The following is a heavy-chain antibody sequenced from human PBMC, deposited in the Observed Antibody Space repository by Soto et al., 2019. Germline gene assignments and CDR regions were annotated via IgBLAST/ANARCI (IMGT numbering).Heavy chain of an antibody. CDR3: ARDPGRAGTTKYYFDY. D-gene: IGHD1-1*01. Sequence: QVQLVESGGGVVQPGRSLRLSCAASGFTFSSYGMHWVRQAPGKGLEWVAVIWYDGSNKYYADSVKGRFTISRDNSKNTLYLQMNSLRAEDMAVYYCARDPGRAGTTKYYFDYWGQGTLVTVSS. V-gene: IGHV3-33*01. CDR1: GFTFSSYG. CDR2: IWYDGSNK. J-gene: IGHJ4*02.